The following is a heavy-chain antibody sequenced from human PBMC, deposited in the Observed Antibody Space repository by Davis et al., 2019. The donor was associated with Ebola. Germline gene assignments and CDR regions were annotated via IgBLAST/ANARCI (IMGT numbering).Heavy chain of an antibody. CDR1: GFTFNTCA. Sequence: PGGSLTLSCAASGFTFNTCAMTWVRQAPGKGLEWVSLIGAGGDTYYADSVRGRFTISRDNSKSTVYLQMTSLTAEDTALYYCAKQPGSGHALDFFHRWGQGSLVTVSS. CDR3: AKQPGSGHALDFFHR. V-gene: IGHV3-23*01. D-gene: IGHD2-15*01. CDR2: IGAGGDT. J-gene: IGHJ4*02.